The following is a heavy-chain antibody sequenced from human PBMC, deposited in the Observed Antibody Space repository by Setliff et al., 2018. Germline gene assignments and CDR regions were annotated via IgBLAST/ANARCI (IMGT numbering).Heavy chain of an antibody. CDR1: GGAISSSSYY. D-gene: IGHD4-17*01. CDR3: SSLRAPPGDCGDYVDS. V-gene: IGHV4-39*01. J-gene: IGHJ4*02. Sequence: PSETLSPTCTVPGGAISSSSYYWGWIRQPPAKGLEWIGSIYYSGSTYYNPSLKSRVTISVDTSKNQFSLKLGSVTAADTAVYYCSSLRAPPGDCGDYVDSWGQGTLVTVSS. CDR2: IYYSGST.